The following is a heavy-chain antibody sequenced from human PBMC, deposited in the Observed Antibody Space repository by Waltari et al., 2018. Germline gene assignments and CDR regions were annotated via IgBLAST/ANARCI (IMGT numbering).Heavy chain of an antibody. D-gene: IGHD1-26*01. V-gene: IGHV3-53*01. J-gene: IGHJ4*02. CDR3: ARDKGVEPTTRFDY. Sequence: EVQLVESGGGLIQPGGSLRLSCAASAFSVSSNDMTWVRQAPGKGLEWLSIVTSNDKTYYADSVQGRFTISRDNSKNTLYLEMSSLTAEDTAVYYCARDKGVEPTTRFDYWGQGTLVTVSS. CDR1: AFSVSSND. CDR2: VTSNDKT.